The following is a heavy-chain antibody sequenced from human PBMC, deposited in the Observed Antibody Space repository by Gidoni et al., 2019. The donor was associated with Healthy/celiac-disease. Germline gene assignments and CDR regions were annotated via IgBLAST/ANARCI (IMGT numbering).Heavy chain of an antibody. CDR1: GGSFSGYY. CDR2: SNHSGST. Sequence: QVQLQQWGAVLFKPPATLSLTCPLYGGSFSGYYWRGSRQPPGTGLEWIGESNHSGSTNYNPSLKSRVTISVDTSKNQFSLKLSSVTAADTAVYYCARESHSPAFYDFWSGYYTNYGMDVWGQGTTVTVSS. J-gene: IGHJ6*02. V-gene: IGHV4-34*01. D-gene: IGHD3-3*01. CDR3: ARESHSPAFYDFWSGYYTNYGMDV.